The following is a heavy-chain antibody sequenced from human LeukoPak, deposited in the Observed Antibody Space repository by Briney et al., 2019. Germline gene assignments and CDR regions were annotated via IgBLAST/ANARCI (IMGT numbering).Heavy chain of an antibody. CDR2: IWSDATNQ. V-gene: IGHV3-33*06. Sequence: AGGSLRLSCEASGFTFSHFGMHWVRQAPGKGLEWVAVIWSDATNQYYADSVKGRFTISRDNFKRTVSLEMNRLRAEDTAVYYCAKGAQRGFDYSNSLEHWGQGSLVIVSS. CDR1: GFTFSHFG. CDR3: AKGAQRGFDYSNSLEH. J-gene: IGHJ5*02. D-gene: IGHD4-11*01.